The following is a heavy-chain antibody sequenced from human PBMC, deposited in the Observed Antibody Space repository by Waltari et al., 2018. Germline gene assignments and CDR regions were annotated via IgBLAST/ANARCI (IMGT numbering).Heavy chain of an antibody. J-gene: IGHJ6*04. V-gene: IGHV4-4*02. CDR2: IYHSGSP. CDR1: GGSISSVHW. D-gene: IGHD1-1*01. CDR3: ARGGYWRLDV. Sequence: QVQLQESGPGLVKPSGTLSLTCAVSGGSISSVHWWTWVRQPPGKGLEWIGEIYHSGSPNHNPALKGRGNISVDKSKNQFSLDLNSVTAADPAVYYCARGGYWRLDVWGTGTTITVSS.